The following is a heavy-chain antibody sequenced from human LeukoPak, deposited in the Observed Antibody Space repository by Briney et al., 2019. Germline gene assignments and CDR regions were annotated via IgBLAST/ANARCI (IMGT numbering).Heavy chain of an antibody. D-gene: IGHD3-10*01. Sequence: GGSLRLSCAASGFTFSGYSMIWVRQAPGKGLDWVSYISTSSSTIYYADSVKGRFTISRDNAKNSLYLQVNSLRDEDTAVYYCARGRTYGSGSYWALDYWGQGTLVTVSS. CDR3: ARGRTYGSGSYWALDY. CDR2: ISTSSSTI. CDR1: GFTFSGYS. V-gene: IGHV3-48*02. J-gene: IGHJ4*02.